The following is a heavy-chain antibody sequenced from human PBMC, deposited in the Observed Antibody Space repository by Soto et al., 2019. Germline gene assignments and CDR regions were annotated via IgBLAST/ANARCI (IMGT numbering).Heavy chain of an antibody. CDR1: GFDFSSYS. CDR3: VRDFGWYFRSGYMDV. D-gene: IGHD3-3*01. Sequence: EVQLVESGGGLVKPGGSLRLSCAASGFDFSSYSMNWVRQAPGKGLEWVSSINEDSSYIYYADSLRGRFTISRDNAKESLYLQMNSIRAEDTAVYYCVRDFGWYFRSGYMDVWGDGAAVTVSS. CDR2: INEDSSYI. J-gene: IGHJ6*03. V-gene: IGHV3-21*02.